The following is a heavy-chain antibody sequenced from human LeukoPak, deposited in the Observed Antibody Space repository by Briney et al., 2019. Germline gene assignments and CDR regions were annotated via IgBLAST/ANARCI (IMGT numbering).Heavy chain of an antibody. CDR1: GFTFSGFS. CDR2: VTSSGSIT. CDR3: AKTMGAIDHDY. Sequence: GGSLRLSCAASGFTFSGFSMTWVRQAPGKGLEWVSTVTSSGSITYYADSVKGRFTNSRDNSKNTLYLQMNSLGAEDTAVYYCAKTMGAIDHDYWGQGTLVTVSS. J-gene: IGHJ4*02. D-gene: IGHD1-26*01. V-gene: IGHV3-23*05.